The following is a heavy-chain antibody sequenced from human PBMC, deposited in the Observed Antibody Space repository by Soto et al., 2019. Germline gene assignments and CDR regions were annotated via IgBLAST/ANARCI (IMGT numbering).Heavy chain of an antibody. D-gene: IGHD6-19*01. CDR1: GYSFTGYY. Sequence: SVKVSCKASGYSFTGYYLHWVRQAPGQGLEWMGWINPNTGGINYAQRFQGRVTMTRDTSINTAYMELSRLTSDDTALYYCARFSSGFDYWGQGTLVTVSS. CDR2: INPNTGGI. CDR3: ARFSSGFDY. J-gene: IGHJ4*02. V-gene: IGHV1-2*02.